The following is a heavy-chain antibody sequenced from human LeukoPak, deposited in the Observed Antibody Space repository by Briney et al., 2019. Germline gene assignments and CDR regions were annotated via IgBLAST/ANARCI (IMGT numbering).Heavy chain of an antibody. CDR1: GFTFSSYW. V-gene: IGHV3-7*01. Sequence: GGSLRLSCAASGFTFSSYWMSWVRQAPGKGLEWVANIKQDGSEKYYVDSVKGRFTISRDNAKNTLYLQMNSLRAEDTAVYYCAVGANPGAFDYWGQGTLVTVSS. CDR2: IKQDGSEK. D-gene: IGHD1-26*01. J-gene: IGHJ4*02. CDR3: AVGANPGAFDY.